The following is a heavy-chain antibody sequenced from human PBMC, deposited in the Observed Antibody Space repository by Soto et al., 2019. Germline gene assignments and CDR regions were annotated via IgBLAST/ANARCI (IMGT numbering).Heavy chain of an antibody. D-gene: IGHD3-16*01. J-gene: IGHJ4*02. V-gene: IGHV3-23*01. CDR2: ISGSGGRS. CDR1: GFTFSNYA. CDR3: AKAYFVWSSEQPYYFDY. Sequence: EVQLLDSGGGLVQPGGSLRLSCAASGFTFSNYAMTWVRQGPGKGLEWVSGISGSGGRSYYADSVKGRFTISRDNSKSTLYLQMNSLRAEYTAVYYCAKAYFVWSSEQPYYFDYWGQGTLVTGSS.